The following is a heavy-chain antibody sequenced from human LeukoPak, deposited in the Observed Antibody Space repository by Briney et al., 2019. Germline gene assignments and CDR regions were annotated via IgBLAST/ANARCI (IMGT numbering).Heavy chain of an antibody. CDR2: IYHSGSA. Sequence: PSETLSLTCAVSGGSISSSNWWSWVRQPPGKGLEWIGEIYHSGSASYHPSVKGRVTISVDKSKNQFSLRLSSVTAADTAVYYCARVSSSWRNFDYWGQGTLVTVPS. V-gene: IGHV4-4*02. CDR3: ARVSSSWRNFDY. CDR1: GGSISSSNW. J-gene: IGHJ4*02. D-gene: IGHD6-13*01.